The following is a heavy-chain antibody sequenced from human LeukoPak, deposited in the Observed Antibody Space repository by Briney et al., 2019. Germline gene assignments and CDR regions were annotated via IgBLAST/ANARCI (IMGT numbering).Heavy chain of an antibody. Sequence: SQTLSLTCAISGDSISSSSAAWNWIRQSPSRGLEWLGRTYYRSKWYDDYALSVKSRITINPDTSKNQFSLQLNSVTPEDTAVYYCARENGEQLWLRRPAYYYMDVWGKGTTVTVSS. J-gene: IGHJ6*03. CDR2: TYYRSKWYD. CDR1: GDSISSSSAA. V-gene: IGHV6-1*01. D-gene: IGHD5-18*01. CDR3: ARENGEQLWLRRPAYYYMDV.